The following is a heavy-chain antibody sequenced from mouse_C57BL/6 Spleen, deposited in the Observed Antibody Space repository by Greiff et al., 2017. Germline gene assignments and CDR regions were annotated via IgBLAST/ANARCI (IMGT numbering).Heavy chain of an antibody. V-gene: IGHV1-7*01. D-gene: IGHD2-4*01. Sequence: VMLVESGAELAKPGASVKLSCKASGYTFTSYWMHWVNQRPGQGLEWIGYINPSSGYTKYNQKFKDKATLTADKSSSTAYMQLSSLTHEDSAVYYCARSSDYDWFAYWGQGTLVTVSA. J-gene: IGHJ3*01. CDR1: GYTFTSYW. CDR3: ARSSDYDWFAY. CDR2: INPSSGYT.